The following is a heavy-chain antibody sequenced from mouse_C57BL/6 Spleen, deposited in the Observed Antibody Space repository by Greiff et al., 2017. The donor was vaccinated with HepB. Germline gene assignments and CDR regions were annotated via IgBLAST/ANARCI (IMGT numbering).Heavy chain of an antibody. CDR2: IFPGSGST. D-gene: IGHD2-5*01. CDR1: GYTFTDYS. V-gene: IGHV1-75*01. CDR3: EKSPYYYSNCPEAMDY. Sequence: QVQLQQSGPELVKPGASVKISCKASGYTFTDYSINWVKQTPGQGLEWIGCIFPGSGSTYYNEKFKGKDTLTVDKSSSTAYMLLSSLTSEDSAVYFWEKSPYYYSNCPEAMDYWGQGTTVTVSS. J-gene: IGHJ4*01.